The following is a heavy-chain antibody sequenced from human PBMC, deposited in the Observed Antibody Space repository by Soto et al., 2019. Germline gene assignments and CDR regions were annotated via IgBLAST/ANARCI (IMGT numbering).Heavy chain of an antibody. J-gene: IGHJ6*02. D-gene: IGHD3-22*01. CDR2: ISPYDGNT. V-gene: IGHV1-18*01. CDR3: ARGGYYDSSGSRNYHYYGMNV. CDR1: GYTFSSYG. Sequence: QVQLVQSGGEVKKPGASVKVSCKASGYTFSSYGINWVRQAPGQGLEWLGWISPYDGNTKYAQILQGGVSMTTETSTKTAYMEVRSLRSDDTAVYYCARGGYYDSSGSRNYHYYGMNVWGQGTTVTVSS.